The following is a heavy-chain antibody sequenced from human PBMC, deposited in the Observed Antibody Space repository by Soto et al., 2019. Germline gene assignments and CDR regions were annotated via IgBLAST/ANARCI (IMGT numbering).Heavy chain of an antibody. CDR2: ISSSGSTI. V-gene: IGHV3-11*01. J-gene: IGHJ4*02. D-gene: IGHD6-13*01. Sequence: VGSLRLSCAASGFTFSDYYMSWIRQAPGKGLEWVSYISSSGSTIYYADSVKGRFTISRDNAKNSLYLQMNSLRAEDTAVYYCARRAAAGRNFDYWGQGTLVTVS. CDR1: GFTFSDYY. CDR3: ARRAAAGRNFDY.